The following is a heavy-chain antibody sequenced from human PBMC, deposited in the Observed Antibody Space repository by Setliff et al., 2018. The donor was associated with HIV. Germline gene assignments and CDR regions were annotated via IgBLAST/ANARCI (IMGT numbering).Heavy chain of an antibody. CDR3: ARDRYAGEIDY. D-gene: IGHD3-10*01. Sequence: SETLSLTCTVSGGSINGSYYYWGWIREPPGKGLEWIGSIYYSGSTNYNPSLKSRVTISVDTSKNQFSLKLSSVTAADTAVYYCARDRYAGEIDYWGQGTLVTVSS. V-gene: IGHV4-39*07. CDR2: IYYSGST. CDR1: GGSINGSYYY. J-gene: IGHJ4*02.